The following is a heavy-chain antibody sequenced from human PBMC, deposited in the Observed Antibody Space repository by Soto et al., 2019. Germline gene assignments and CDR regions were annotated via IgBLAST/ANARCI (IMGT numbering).Heavy chain of an antibody. CDR1: GGSISSYY. J-gene: IGHJ4*02. Sequence: SETLSLTCTVSGGSISSYYWSWIRQPPGKGLEWIGYIYYSGSTNYNPSLKSRVTISVDTSKNQFSLMLSSVTAADTAVYFCARAAYFYDLWSGYDYWGQGTLVSVST. CDR3: ARAAYFYDLWSGYDY. D-gene: IGHD3-3*01. CDR2: IYYSGST. V-gene: IGHV4-59*01.